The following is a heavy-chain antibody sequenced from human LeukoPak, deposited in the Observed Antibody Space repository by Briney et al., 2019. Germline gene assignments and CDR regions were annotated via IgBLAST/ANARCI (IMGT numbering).Heavy chain of an antibody. Sequence: SVKVSCKASGGTFSSYAISWVRQAPGQGLEWMGGIIPIFGTANYAQKFQGRVTITADESTSTAYMELSSLRSEDTAVYYCARDQGNPGYYYYGMDVWGQGTTVTASS. CDR2: IIPIFGTA. V-gene: IGHV1-69*13. D-gene: IGHD4-23*01. J-gene: IGHJ6*02. CDR1: GGTFSSYA. CDR3: ARDQGNPGYYYYGMDV.